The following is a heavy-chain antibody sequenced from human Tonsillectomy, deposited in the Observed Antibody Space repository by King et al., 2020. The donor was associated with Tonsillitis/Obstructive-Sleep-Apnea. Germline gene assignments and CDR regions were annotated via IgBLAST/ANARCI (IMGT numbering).Heavy chain of an antibody. Sequence: VQLVESGGGVVQPGRSLRLSCAASGFTFSSYGMHWVRQAPGKGLEWVAVIWYDGSNKYYADYVKGRFTISRDNSKNTLYLQMNSLRAEDTAVYYCARGGYSYGLSLWYWFDPWGQGTLVTVSS. CDR2: IWYDGSNK. J-gene: IGHJ5*02. V-gene: IGHV3-33*01. CDR1: GFTFSSYG. D-gene: IGHD5-18*01. CDR3: ARGGYSYGLSLWYWFDP.